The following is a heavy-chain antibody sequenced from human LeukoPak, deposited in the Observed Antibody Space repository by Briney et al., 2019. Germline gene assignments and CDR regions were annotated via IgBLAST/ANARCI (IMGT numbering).Heavy chain of an antibody. V-gene: IGHV1-2*02. J-gene: IGHJ4*02. CDR2: INPNSGGT. D-gene: IGHD5-24*01. CDR3: ARDGAMAASLDY. Sequence: ASVKVSCKASGYTFTGYYMHWVRQAPGQGLEWMGWINPNSGGTNYAQKFQGRVTMTRDTSISTAYMELSRLRSEDTAVYYCARDGAMAASLDYWGQGTLVTVSS. CDR1: GYTFTGYY.